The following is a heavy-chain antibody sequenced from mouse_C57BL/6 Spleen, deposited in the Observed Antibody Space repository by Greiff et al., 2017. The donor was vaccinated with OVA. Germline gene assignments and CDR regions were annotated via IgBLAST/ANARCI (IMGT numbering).Heavy chain of an antibody. Sequence: QVQLKQSGAELVRPGASVKLSCKASGYTFTDYYINWVKQRPGQGLEWIARIYPGSGNTYFNEKFKGKATLTAEKSSSTAYMQLSSLTSEDSAVYFCARSGDYGNYFAWFAYWGQGTLVTVSA. D-gene: IGHD2-1*01. CDR3: ARSGDYGNYFAWFAY. CDR2: IYPGSGNT. V-gene: IGHV1-76*01. J-gene: IGHJ3*01. CDR1: GYTFTDYY.